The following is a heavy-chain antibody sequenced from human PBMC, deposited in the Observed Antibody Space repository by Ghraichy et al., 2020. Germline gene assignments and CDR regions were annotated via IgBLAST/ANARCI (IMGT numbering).Heavy chain of an antibody. Sequence: SETLSLTCTVSGGSVSSGIYYWSWIRQPPGKGLEWIGYIYYSGSTNYNPSLKSRVTISVDTSKNQFSLKLSSVTAADTAVYYCARAISGYDFHYFDYWGQGTLVTVSS. CDR3: ARAISGYDFHYFDY. CDR1: GGSVSSGIYY. J-gene: IGHJ4*02. CDR2: IYYSGST. D-gene: IGHD5-12*01. V-gene: IGHV4-61*01.